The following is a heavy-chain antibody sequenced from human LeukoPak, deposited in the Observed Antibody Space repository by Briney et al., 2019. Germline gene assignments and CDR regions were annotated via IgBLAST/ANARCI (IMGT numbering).Heavy chain of an antibody. CDR3: ARFPTYYYGSGTLINDY. J-gene: IGHJ4*02. V-gene: IGHV1-8*01. CDR1: GYTFTSYD. CDR2: MNPNSGNT. D-gene: IGHD3-10*01. Sequence: GASVKVSCKASGYTFTSYDINWVRQATGQGLEWMGWMNPNSGNTGYAQKFQGRVTMTRNTSISTAYMELSSLRSEDTAVYYCARFPTYYYGSGTLINDYWGQGTLVTVSS.